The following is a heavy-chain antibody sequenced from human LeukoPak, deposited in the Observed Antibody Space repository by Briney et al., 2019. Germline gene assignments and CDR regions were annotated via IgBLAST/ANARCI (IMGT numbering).Heavy chain of an antibody. Sequence: SETLSLTCTVSGGSISSYYWSWIRQPPGKGLEGIGYIYYSGSTNYNPSLKSRVTISVDTSKNQFSLKLSSVTAADTAVYYCASLGLGSSSWYFDYWGQGTLVTVSS. CDR1: GGSISSYY. J-gene: IGHJ4*02. CDR3: ASLGLGSSSWYFDY. V-gene: IGHV4-59*08. D-gene: IGHD6-13*01. CDR2: IYYSGST.